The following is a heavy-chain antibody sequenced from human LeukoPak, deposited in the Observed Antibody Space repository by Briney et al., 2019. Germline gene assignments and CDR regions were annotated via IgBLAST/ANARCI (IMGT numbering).Heavy chain of an antibody. J-gene: IGHJ4*02. Sequence: PSETLSLTCTVSGGSISSGGYYWSWIRQHPGKGLEWIGYIYYSGSTNYNPSLKSRVTISVDTSKNQSSLKLSSVTAADTAVYYCARVEPPEYYFDYWGQGTLVTVSS. CDR2: IYYSGST. V-gene: IGHV4-61*08. CDR1: GGSISSGGYY. CDR3: ARVEPPEYYFDY.